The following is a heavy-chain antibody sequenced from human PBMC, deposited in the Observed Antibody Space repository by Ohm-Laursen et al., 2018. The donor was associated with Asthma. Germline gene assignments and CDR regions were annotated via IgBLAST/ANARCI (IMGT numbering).Heavy chain of an antibody. CDR2: IGFGGGYI. V-gene: IGHV3-23*01. Sequence: SLRLSCAAPGFTFSTSDMSWVRQVPGKGLEWVSSIGFGGGYISYADSVKGRFTISRDNSKNTLYLQLNSLRAEDTAVYYCAKTLSTGHAPNDHWGQGTLVTVSS. J-gene: IGHJ4*02. CDR3: AKTLSTGHAPNDH. CDR1: GFTFSTSD. D-gene: IGHD2-8*02.